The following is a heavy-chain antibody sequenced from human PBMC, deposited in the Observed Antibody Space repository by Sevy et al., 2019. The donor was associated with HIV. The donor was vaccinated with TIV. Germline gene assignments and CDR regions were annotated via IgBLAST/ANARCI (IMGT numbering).Heavy chain of an antibody. J-gene: IGHJ6*02. Sequence: GGSLRLSCAASGFTFSSYSMNWVRQAPEKGLEWVSYISSSSSTILNADSVKGRFTISRDNAKNSLFLQMNSLRAEDTAVYYCARAGGDTAYAMDVWGQGTTVTVSS. CDR1: GFTFSSYS. CDR3: ARAGGDTAYAMDV. V-gene: IGHV3-48*01. D-gene: IGHD2-21*01. CDR2: ISSSSSTI.